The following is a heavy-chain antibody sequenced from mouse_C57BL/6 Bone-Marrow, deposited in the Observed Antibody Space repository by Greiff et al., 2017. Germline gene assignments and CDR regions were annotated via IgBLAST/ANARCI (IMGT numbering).Heavy chain of an antibody. J-gene: IGHJ4*01. D-gene: IGHD1-1*01. CDR2: INDGGSYT. Sequence: EVQLVQSGGGLVKPGGSLKLSCAASGFTFSSYAMSWVRQTPEKRLEWVATINDGGSYTNYPDNVKGRFTIARDKAKNNLYLLKIHLKSEDSAVYYVASYGSCYYYAMDYWGQGTAVTVSA. CDR3: ASYGSCYYYAMDY. V-gene: IGHV5-4*01. CDR1: GFTFSSYA.